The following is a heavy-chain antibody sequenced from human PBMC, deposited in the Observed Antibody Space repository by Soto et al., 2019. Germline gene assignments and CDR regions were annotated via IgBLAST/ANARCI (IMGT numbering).Heavy chain of an antibody. V-gene: IGHV4-34*01. J-gene: IGHJ6*03. D-gene: IGHD4-17*01. Sequence: SETLSLTCAVYGGSFSGYYWSWIRQPPGKGLEWIGEINHSGSTNYNPSLKSRVTISVDTSKNQFSLKLSSVTAADTAVYYCAIPSDYGDYPDYYYYYMDVWGKGTTVTVSS. CDR3: AIPSDYGDYPDYYYYYMDV. CDR2: INHSGST. CDR1: GGSFSGYY.